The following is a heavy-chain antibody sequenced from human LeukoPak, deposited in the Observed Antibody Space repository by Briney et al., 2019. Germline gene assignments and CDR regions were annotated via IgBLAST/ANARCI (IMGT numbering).Heavy chain of an antibody. CDR3: ARARSAAGNFDF. CDR2: IYYSGST. V-gene: IGHV4-31*03. J-gene: IGHJ4*02. CDR1: GGSISSGGYY. Sequence: KPSETLSLTCTVSGGSISSGGYYWSWIRQHPGKSLEWIGYIYYSGSTYYNPSLKSRVTISADTSKNQFSLKLSSVTAADTAVYLCARARSAAGNFDFWGQGTLVTVSS. D-gene: IGHD6-13*01.